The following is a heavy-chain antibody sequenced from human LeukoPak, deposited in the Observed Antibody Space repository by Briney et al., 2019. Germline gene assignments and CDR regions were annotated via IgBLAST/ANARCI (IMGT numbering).Heavy chain of an antibody. J-gene: IGHJ6*03. CDR2: IYHSGST. D-gene: IGHD6-13*01. Sequence: SETLSLTCTVSGYSISSGYYWGWIRQPPGKGLEWIGRIYHSGSTYYNPSLKSRVTISVDTSKNQFSLKLSSVTAADTAVYYCARADYSSTWSHDYYYMDVWGKGTTVTVSS. CDR1: GYSISSGYY. V-gene: IGHV4-38-2*02. CDR3: ARADYSSTWSHDYYYMDV.